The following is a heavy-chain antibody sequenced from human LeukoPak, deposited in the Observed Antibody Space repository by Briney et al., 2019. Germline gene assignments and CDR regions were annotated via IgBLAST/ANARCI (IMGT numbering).Heavy chain of an antibody. D-gene: IGHD2-2*02. CDR1: GFTFSSYA. Sequence: PGGSLRLSCAASGFTFSSYAMHWVRQAPGKGLEWVAVISYDGSNKYYADSVKGRFTISRDNSKNTLYLQMNSLRAEDTAVYYCARDRYPYYFDYWGQGTLVTVSS. CDR3: ARDRYPYYFDY. CDR2: ISYDGSNK. V-gene: IGHV3-30*04. J-gene: IGHJ4*02.